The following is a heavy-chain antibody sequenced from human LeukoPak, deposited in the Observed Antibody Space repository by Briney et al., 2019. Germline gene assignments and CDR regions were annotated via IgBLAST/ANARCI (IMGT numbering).Heavy chain of an antibody. D-gene: IGHD2-2*03. V-gene: IGHV3-7*04. CDR2: IKQDGSEK. CDR1: GFTFSSYW. J-gene: IGHJ3*02. CDR3: ARDIRGYCSSTSCYWGDAFDI. Sequence: GGSLRLSCAASGFTFSSYWMSWVRQAPGKGLEWVANIKQDGSEKYYVDSVKGRLTISRDNAKNSLYLQMNSLRAEDTAVYYCARDIRGYCSSTSCYWGDAFDIWGQGTMVTVSS.